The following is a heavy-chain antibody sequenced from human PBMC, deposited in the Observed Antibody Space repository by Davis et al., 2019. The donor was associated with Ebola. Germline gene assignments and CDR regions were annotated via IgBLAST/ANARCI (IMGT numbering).Heavy chain of an antibody. Sequence: ASVKVSCKASGYTFTSYGISWVRQAPGQGLEWMGWISAYNGNTNYAQKLQGRVTMTTDTSTSTAYMELRSLTSDDTAVYYCARSNYYYDSSGYLIMEEYYFDYWGQGTLVTVSS. V-gene: IGHV1-18*01. CDR3: ARSNYYYDSSGYLIMEEYYFDY. D-gene: IGHD3-22*01. CDR1: GYTFTSYG. CDR2: ISAYNGNT. J-gene: IGHJ4*02.